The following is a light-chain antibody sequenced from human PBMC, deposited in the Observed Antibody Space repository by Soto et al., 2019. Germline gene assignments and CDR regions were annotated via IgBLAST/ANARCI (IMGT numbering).Light chain of an antibody. CDR1: SGHSAYI. CDR3: PTWDNDVV. CDR2: VESGGSF. J-gene: IGLJ2*01. V-gene: IGLV4-60*02. Sequence: QTVLTQSSSVSASLGSSVKLTCTLSSGHSAYIVAWHQVQPGKAPRYLMKVESGGSFNKGTRLSDRFSVSSSGADRHLSLSNLQVDDEAEYYCPTWDNDVVFGGGTKLTVL.